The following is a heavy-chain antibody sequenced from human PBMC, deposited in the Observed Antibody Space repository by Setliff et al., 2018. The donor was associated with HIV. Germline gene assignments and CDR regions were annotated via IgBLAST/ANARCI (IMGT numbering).Heavy chain of an antibody. CDR1: GVIFNNLW. V-gene: IGHV3-23*01. D-gene: IGHD6-13*01. Sequence: GGSLRLSCAASGVIFNNLWMHWVRQVPGKGLEWVSAISGSGGRTYYADSVKGRFTISRDNSKNTLYVQMNSLRAEDTAVYYCAKDRYSSTWTEGFDYWGQGTLVTVSS. CDR2: ISGSGGRT. J-gene: IGHJ4*02. CDR3: AKDRYSSTWTEGFDY.